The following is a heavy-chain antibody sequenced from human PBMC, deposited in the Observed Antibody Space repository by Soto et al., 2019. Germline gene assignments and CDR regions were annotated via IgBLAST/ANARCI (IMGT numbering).Heavy chain of an antibody. V-gene: IGHV4-59*08. CDR3: SRLNRRTYGMDV. J-gene: IGHJ6*02. CDR2: IYYSGST. Sequence: QVQLQESGPGLVKPSETLSLTCTVSGGSISSYYWSWIRQPPGKGLEWIGYIYYSGSTNYNPSLKSRVTISGDTSKNQFSLKLSSVTAADTAVYYCSRLNRRTYGMDVWGQGTTVTVSS. CDR1: GGSISSYY.